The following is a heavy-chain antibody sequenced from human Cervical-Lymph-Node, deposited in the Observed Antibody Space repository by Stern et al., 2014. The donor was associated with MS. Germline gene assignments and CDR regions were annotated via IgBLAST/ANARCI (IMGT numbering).Heavy chain of an antibody. CDR1: GYTFTSYG. D-gene: IGHD2-15*01. J-gene: IGHJ3*02. CDR3: ARGLLGSENAFDI. Sequence: VQLEESGAGVKKPGASVKVSCKASGYTFTSYGISWGRKAPGPGLEWMGWISAYNGNTNYAPKLQGIVTMTTDTSTSTAYIELRSLRSDDTALYYCARGLLGSENAFDIWGQGTMVTVSS. CDR2: ISAYNGNT. V-gene: IGHV1-18*01.